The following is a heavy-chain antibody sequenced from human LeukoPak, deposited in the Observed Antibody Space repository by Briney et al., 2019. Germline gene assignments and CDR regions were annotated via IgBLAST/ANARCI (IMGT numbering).Heavy chain of an antibody. Sequence: ASVTVSCTASVYTFTSYGISWVRQAPGQGLEWMGWISAYNGNTNYAQKLQGRVTMTTDTSTSTAYMELRSLRSDDTAVYYCARLAYGVPADFGYWGQGTLVTVSS. V-gene: IGHV1-18*01. J-gene: IGHJ4*02. CDR3: ARLAYGVPADFGY. D-gene: IGHD2-2*01. CDR1: VYTFTSYG. CDR2: ISAYNGNT.